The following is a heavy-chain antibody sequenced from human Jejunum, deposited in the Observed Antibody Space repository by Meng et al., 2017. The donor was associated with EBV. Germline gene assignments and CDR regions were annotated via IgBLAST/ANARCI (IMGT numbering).Heavy chain of an antibody. J-gene: IGHJ4*02. Sequence: VQLKRWGVGLLRPTETRSLPCVVYGGSFSGYYWGWVRQPPGRGLEYIGEVHFSGITNYTPSLKSRVTMSVDASKNQFSLRLTSVTAADTAVYYCARRTGDYVVGYWGQGTLVTVSS. CDR3: ARRTGDYVVGY. D-gene: IGHD2-8*02. CDR1: GGSFSGYY. V-gene: IGHV4-34*02. CDR2: VHFSGIT.